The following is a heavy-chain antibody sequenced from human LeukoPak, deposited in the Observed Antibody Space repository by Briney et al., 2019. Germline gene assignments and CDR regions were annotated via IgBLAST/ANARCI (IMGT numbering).Heavy chain of an antibody. CDR3: TTEGAHIGY. CDR1: GFPFTNAW. V-gene: IGHV3-15*01. Sequence: GGSLRLSCAASGFPFTNAWMSWVRQAPGKGREWVGHIKTRSDGGTTDYAARVKGRFTISRDDSKNTLYLQMNSLKTEDTAVYYCTTEGAHIGYWGQGTLVTVSS. J-gene: IGHJ4*02. CDR2: IKTRSDGGTT. D-gene: IGHD4/OR15-4a*01.